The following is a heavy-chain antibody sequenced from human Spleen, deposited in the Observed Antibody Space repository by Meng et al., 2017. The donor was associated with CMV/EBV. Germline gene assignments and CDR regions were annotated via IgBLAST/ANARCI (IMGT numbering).Heavy chain of an antibody. J-gene: IGHJ4*02. D-gene: IGHD3-3*01. CDR1: GFTFSSYA. CDR2: ISYDGSNK. V-gene: IGHV3-30*04. CDR3: ASSYDFWSGYSH. Sequence: GGSLRLSCAASGFTFSSYAMHWVRQAPGKGLEWVAVISYDGSNKYYADSVKGRFTISRDNSKNTLYLQMNSLRAEDTAVYYCASSYDFWSGYSHWGQGTLVTVS.